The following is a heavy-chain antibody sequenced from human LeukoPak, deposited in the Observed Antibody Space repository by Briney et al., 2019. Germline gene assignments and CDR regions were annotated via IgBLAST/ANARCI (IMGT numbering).Heavy chain of an antibody. V-gene: IGHV3-74*01. J-gene: IGHJ4*02. Sequence: GGSLRLSCAASGFTVSDYWMHWVRQVPGKGLAWVSRINPDGSTTVYADSVEGRFTISRDNAQNTLYLQMNSLRAEDRAVYYCARDDYWGQGTLVTVS. CDR2: INPDGSTT. CDR1: GFTVSDYW. CDR3: ARDDY.